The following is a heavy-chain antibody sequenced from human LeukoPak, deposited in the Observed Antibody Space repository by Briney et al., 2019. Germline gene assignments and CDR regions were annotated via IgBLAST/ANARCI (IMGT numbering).Heavy chain of an antibody. J-gene: IGHJ4*02. V-gene: IGHV3-7*01. Sequence: GGSLRLSCAASGFTFSSDWMSWVRQAPGKGLEGVANIRQDGSEKYYVDSVKGRFTISRDIAKNSLYLQMNSLRAEDTAVYYCASSAIRDSGYDFHYWGQGTLVTVSS. CDR3: ASSAIRDSGYDFHY. D-gene: IGHD5-12*01. CDR2: IRQDGSEK. CDR1: GFTFSSDW.